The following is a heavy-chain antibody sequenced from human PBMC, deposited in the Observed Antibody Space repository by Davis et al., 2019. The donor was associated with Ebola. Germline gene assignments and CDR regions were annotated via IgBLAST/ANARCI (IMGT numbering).Heavy chain of an antibody. CDR1: GNSLTGFW. V-gene: IGHV5-51*01. Sequence: GESLKTSCRGSGNSLTGFWVAWLRQLPARGLEWMAVIYPGHSEPRYSPSFQGQVTISVDKSIYTAYLQWSSLKASDTAMYYCARQMTRLYNWFDPWGQGTLVTVSS. J-gene: IGHJ5*02. CDR3: ARQMTRLYNWFDP. CDR2: IYPGHSEP.